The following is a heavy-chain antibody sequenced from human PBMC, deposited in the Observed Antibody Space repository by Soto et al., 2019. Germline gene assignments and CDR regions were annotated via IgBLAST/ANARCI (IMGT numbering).Heavy chain of an antibody. CDR2: IIPIFGTA. Sequence: SVKVSCKASGGTFSSYAISWVRQAPRQGLEWMGGIIPIFGTANYAQKFQGRVTITADESTSTAYMELSSLRSEDTAVYYCAIPGRGSGSYYTFDYWGQGPLVTVSS. D-gene: IGHD3-10*01. J-gene: IGHJ4*02. CDR3: AIPGRGSGSYYTFDY. CDR1: GGTFSSYA. V-gene: IGHV1-69*13.